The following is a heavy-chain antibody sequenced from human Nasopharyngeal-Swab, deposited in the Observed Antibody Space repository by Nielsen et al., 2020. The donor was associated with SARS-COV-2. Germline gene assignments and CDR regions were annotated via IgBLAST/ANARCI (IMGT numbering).Heavy chain of an antibody. V-gene: IGHV1-18*01. Sequence: ASVKVSCKASGYTFTSYGISWVRQAPGQGLEWMGWISAYNGNTNYAQKLQGRVTMTTDTSTSTAYMELRSLRSDDTAVYYCARDRVLVEADYYYYGMDVWGQGTTVNVSS. J-gene: IGHJ6*02. D-gene: IGHD2-8*01. CDR1: GYTFTSYG. CDR3: ARDRVLVEADYYYYGMDV. CDR2: ISAYNGNT.